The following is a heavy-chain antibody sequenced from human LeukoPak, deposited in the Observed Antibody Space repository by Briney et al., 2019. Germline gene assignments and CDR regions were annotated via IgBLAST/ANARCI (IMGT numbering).Heavy chain of an antibody. CDR2: INCNSGGT. V-gene: IGHV1-2*02. J-gene: IGHJ4*02. CDR1: GYTFTGYY. D-gene: IGHD4-17*01. Sequence: ASVKVSCKASGYTFTGYYLHWVRQAPGQGLEWMGWINCNSGGTNFPQKFQGRVTMTRDRSTSSVYMELNSLRSDDTAVYYCVRDLATVATPFFDYWGQGTLVTVSS. CDR3: VRDLATVATPFFDY.